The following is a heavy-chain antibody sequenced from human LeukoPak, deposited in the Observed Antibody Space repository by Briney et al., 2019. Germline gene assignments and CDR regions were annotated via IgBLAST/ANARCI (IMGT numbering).Heavy chain of an antibody. CDR2: ISGSGGST. D-gene: IGHD2-2*01. CDR1: GFTFSSYA. CDR3: ATEGKYQLLFRNYYFDY. Sequence: GGSLRLSCAASGFTFSSYAMSWVRQAPGKGLEWVSAISGSGGSTYYADSVKGRFTISRDNSKNTLYLQMNSLRAEDTAVYYCATEGKYQLLFRNYYFDYWGQGTLVTVSS. J-gene: IGHJ4*02. V-gene: IGHV3-23*01.